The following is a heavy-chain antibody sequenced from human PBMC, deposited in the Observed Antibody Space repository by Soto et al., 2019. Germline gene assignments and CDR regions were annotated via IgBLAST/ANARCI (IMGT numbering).Heavy chain of an antibody. CDR3: ARGSSYYDSSGYYYFLGFDY. D-gene: IGHD3-22*01. CDR1: GFTFSDYY. V-gene: IGHV3-11*01. Sequence: GGSLRLSCAASGFTFSDYYMSWIRQAPGKGLEWVSYISSSGSTIYYADSVRGRFTISRDNAKNSLYLQMNSLRAEDTAVYYCARGSSYYDSSGYYYFLGFDYWGQGTLVTVSS. CDR2: ISSSGSTI. J-gene: IGHJ4*02.